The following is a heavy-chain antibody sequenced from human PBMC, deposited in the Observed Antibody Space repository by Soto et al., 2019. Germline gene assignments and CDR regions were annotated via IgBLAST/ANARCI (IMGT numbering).Heavy chain of an antibody. V-gene: IGHV3-33*01. Sequence: QVQLVESGGGVVQPGRSLRLSCAASGFTFSSYGMHWVRQAPGKGLEWVAVIWYDGSNKYYADSVKGRFTISRDNSKNTLYLQMNSLRAEDTAAYYCARECSSSSYCSFTSCYGDYFHYWGQGTLVTVSS. D-gene: IGHD2-2*01. CDR3: ARECSSSSYCSFTSCYGDYFHY. CDR1: GFTFSSYG. CDR2: IWYDGSNK. J-gene: IGHJ4*02.